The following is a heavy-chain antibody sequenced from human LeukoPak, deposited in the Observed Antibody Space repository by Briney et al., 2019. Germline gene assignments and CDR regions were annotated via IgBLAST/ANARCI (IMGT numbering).Heavy chain of an antibody. CDR3: ARRRVTVIVVSTFDS. J-gene: IGHJ4*02. CDR1: GGSFTNYF. CDR2: VADYGSV. D-gene: IGHD3-22*01. V-gene: IGHV4-34*01. Sequence: PSETLSLTCAVYGGSFTNYFWSWVRQSPGKGLEWIGEVADYGSVNYNPSLQSRVTISLDTSKNHFSPKVSSMTAADTAVYYCARRRVTVIVVSTFDSWGQGTLVTVSS.